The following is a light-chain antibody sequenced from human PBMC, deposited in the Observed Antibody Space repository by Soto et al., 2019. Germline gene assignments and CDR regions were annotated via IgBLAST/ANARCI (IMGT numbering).Light chain of an antibody. J-gene: IGKJ1*01. CDR2: DVF. V-gene: IGKV3-11*01. CDR3: QQRIAWPT. CDR1: QSVTGY. Sequence: EVVLTQSPATLSLSPGERATLSCRASQSVTGYLAWNQQKPGQPPRLLIYDVFNRATGIPARFSGSGSGTDFTLTISSLQPEDFAVYYCQQRIAWPTFGQGTKVEIK.